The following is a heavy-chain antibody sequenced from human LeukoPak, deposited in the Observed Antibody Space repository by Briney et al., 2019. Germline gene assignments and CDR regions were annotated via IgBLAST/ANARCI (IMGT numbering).Heavy chain of an antibody. CDR3: AKDKFSSGLNWFDP. CDR1: VFTFSSYA. CDR2: ISGSGGST. V-gene: IGHV3-23*01. Sequence: GGSLRLSCAASVFTFSSYAMSWVRQAPGKGLEWVSAISGSGGSTYYADSVNGRFTISRDSSKNTLYLQMNSLRAEDTAVYYCAKDKFSSGLNWFDPWGQGTLVTVSS. J-gene: IGHJ5*02. D-gene: IGHD6-19*01.